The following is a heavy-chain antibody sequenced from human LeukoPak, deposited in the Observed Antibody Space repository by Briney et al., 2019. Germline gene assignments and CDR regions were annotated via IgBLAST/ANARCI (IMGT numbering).Heavy chain of an antibody. CDR3: ASYSSSWYLFDY. J-gene: IGHJ4*02. V-gene: IGHV1-2*02. CDR2: INPNSGGA. Sequence: EASVKVSCKASGYTFTGYYMHWVRQAPGQGLEWMGWINPNSGGANYAQKFQGRVTMTRDTSISTAYMELSRLRSDDTAVYYCASYSSSWYLFDYWGQGTLVTVSS. CDR1: GYTFTGYY. D-gene: IGHD6-13*01.